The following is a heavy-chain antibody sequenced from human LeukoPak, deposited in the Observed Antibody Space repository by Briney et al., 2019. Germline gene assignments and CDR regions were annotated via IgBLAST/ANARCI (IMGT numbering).Heavy chain of an antibody. CDR3: ADLDDYYDSSGLRGPGDY. V-gene: IGHV1-69*04. CDR1: GGTFSSYA. D-gene: IGHD3-22*01. Sequence: SVKVSCTASGGTFSSYAISWVRQAPGQGLEWMGRIIPILGIANYAQKFQGRVTITADKSTSTAYMELSSLRSEDTAVYYCADLDDYYDSSGLRGPGDYWGQGTLVTVSS. J-gene: IGHJ4*02. CDR2: IIPILGIA.